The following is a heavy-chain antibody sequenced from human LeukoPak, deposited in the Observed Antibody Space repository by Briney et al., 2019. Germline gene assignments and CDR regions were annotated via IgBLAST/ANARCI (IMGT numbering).Heavy chain of an antibody. CDR2: IYYSGST. J-gene: IGHJ6*02. Sequence: SETLSLTCTVSGGSISSYYWSWIRQPPGKGLEWIGYIYYSGSTNYNPSLKSRVTISVDTSKNQFSLKLSSVTAADTAVYYCARLKRAVLRFLEWPDYGMDVWGQGTTVTVSS. CDR3: ARLKRAVLRFLEWPDYGMDV. V-gene: IGHV4-59*12. CDR1: GGSISSYY. D-gene: IGHD3-3*01.